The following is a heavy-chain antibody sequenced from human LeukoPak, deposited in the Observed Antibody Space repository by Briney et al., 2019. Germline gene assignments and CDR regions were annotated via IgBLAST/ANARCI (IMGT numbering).Heavy chain of an antibody. CDR3: ARGGSSHYYYYMDV. J-gene: IGHJ6*03. Sequence: EASVKVSCKASGYTFTGYYMHWVRQAPGQGLEWMGRINPNSGGTNYAQKFQGRVTMTRDTSISTAYMELSRLRSDDTAVYYCARGGSSHYYYYMDVWGKGTTVTVSS. CDR2: INPNSGGT. CDR1: GYTFTGYY. D-gene: IGHD6-13*01. V-gene: IGHV1-2*06.